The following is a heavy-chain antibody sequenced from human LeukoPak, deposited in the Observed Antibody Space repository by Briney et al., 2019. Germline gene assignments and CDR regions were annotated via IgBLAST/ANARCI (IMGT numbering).Heavy chain of an antibody. J-gene: IGHJ4*02. D-gene: IGHD1-14*01. CDR1: GGSISGGNYF. V-gene: IGHV4-61*02. CDR3: ARKRNRGTFDY. Sequence: PSETLSLTCTVSGGSISGGNYFWNWIRQPAGKKLEWIGRIYSSGSTNYNPSLQSRVTISADTSKNQVSLRLTSVTAADTAVYYCARKRNRGTFDYWGQGTLVTVSS. CDR2: IYSSGST.